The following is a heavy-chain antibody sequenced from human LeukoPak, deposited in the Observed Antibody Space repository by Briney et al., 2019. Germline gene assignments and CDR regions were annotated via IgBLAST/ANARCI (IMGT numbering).Heavy chain of an antibody. D-gene: IGHD6-25*01. CDR3: AKAARLGPSHFDY. V-gene: IGHV3-33*03. CDR2: VWVDGNNK. J-gene: IGHJ4*02. Sequence: GGSLRLSCATSGFTFTAYGLHWVRQAPGMGLEWVAVVWVDGNNKFYADSVKGRFTISRDNSRSTLYLHMNSLRDDDMAVYYCAKAARLGPSHFDYWGRGTLVTVSS. CDR1: GFTFTAYG.